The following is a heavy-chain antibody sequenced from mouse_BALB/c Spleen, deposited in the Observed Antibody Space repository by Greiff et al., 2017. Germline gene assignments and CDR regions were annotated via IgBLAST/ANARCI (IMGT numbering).Heavy chain of an antibody. CDR3: ARSRDWYFDV. CDR2: ISSGISTI. CDR1: GFTFSSFG. Sequence: EVQGVESGGGLVQPGGSRKLSCAASGFTFSSFGMHWVRQAPEKGLEWVAYISSGISTIYYADTVKGRFTISRDNPKNTLFLQMTSLRSEDTAMYYCARSRDWYFDVWGAGTTVTVSS. J-gene: IGHJ1*01. V-gene: IGHV5-17*02.